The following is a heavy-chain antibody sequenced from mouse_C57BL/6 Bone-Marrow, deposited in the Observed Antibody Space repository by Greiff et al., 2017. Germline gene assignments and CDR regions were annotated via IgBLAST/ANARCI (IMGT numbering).Heavy chain of an antibody. Sequence: EVHLVESEGGLVQPGSSMKLSCTASGFTFSDYYMAWVRQVPEKGLEWVANINYDGSSTYYLDSLKSRFIISRDNAKNILYLQMSSLKSEDTATYYCARDYYYGRAYFDYWGQGTTLTVSS. D-gene: IGHD1-1*01. CDR2: INYDGSST. J-gene: IGHJ2*01. V-gene: IGHV5-16*01. CDR1: GFTFSDYY. CDR3: ARDYYYGRAYFDY.